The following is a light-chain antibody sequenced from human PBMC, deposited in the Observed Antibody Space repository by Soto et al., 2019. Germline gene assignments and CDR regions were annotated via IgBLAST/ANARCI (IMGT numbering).Light chain of an antibody. CDR3: QQYNSCPPLT. V-gene: IGKV3-15*01. J-gene: IGKJ4*01. Sequence: EIVMTQSPATLSVSPGERATLSCRASQSVSSNLAWYQQKPGQAPRLLIYGASTRATGIPARFSGSGSGTDFPLTIIILQSEDLAVYCCQQYNSCPPLTFGGGTKVQIK. CDR1: QSVSSN. CDR2: GAS.